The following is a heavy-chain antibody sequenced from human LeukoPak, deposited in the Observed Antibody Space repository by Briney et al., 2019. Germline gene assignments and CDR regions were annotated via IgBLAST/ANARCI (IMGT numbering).Heavy chain of an antibody. D-gene: IGHD2-21*01. Sequence: PSETLSLTCTVSGGSISSYYWSWIRQPAGKGLEWIGRIYTSGSTNYNPSLKSRVTMSVDTSKNQFSLKLSSVTAADTAVYYCAREICGGDCSKGGRWFDPWGQGTLVTVSS. CDR1: GGSISSYY. J-gene: IGHJ5*02. CDR3: AREICGGDCSKGGRWFDP. V-gene: IGHV4-4*07. CDR2: IYTSGST.